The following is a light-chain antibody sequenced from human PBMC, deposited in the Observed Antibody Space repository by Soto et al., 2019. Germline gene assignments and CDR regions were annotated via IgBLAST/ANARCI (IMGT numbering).Light chain of an antibody. Sequence: QSVLTQPPSASGTPGQRVTISCSGSSSNIGSNYVYWYQQLPGTAPKLLIYSNNQRPSGVPDRFSGSKSGTSASLAISGLRSEDEADYYCAEWDDSFYTLGVFGGGTKVTVL. CDR3: AEWDDSFYTLGV. CDR1: SSNIGSNY. J-gene: IGLJ3*02. CDR2: SNN. V-gene: IGLV1-47*02.